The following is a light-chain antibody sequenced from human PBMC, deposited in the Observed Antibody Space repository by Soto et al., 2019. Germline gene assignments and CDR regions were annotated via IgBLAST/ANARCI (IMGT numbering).Light chain of an antibody. CDR2: DAS. J-gene: IGKJ4*01. V-gene: IGKV3-11*01. Sequence: EIVLTQSPATLSLSPGERATLSCRASQSISNFLAWYQQKPGQAPRLLIYDASNRATGIPARFSGSGFGTDFTLTISSLEPEDFAVYYCQRRSNWPTFGGGTKVEIK. CDR1: QSISNF. CDR3: QRRSNWPT.